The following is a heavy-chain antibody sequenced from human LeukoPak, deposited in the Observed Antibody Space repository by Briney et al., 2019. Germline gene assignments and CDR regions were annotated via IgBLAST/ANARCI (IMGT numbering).Heavy chain of an antibody. Sequence: GGSLRLSCAASGFTFSSYGMPWVRQAPGKGLEWVAVIWYDGSNKYYADSVKGRFTISKDNSKNTLYLQMNSLRAEDTAVYYCARSPSRITMVRGVQNDYWGQGTLVTVSS. CDR3: ARSPSRITMVRGVQNDY. CDR1: GFTFSSYG. D-gene: IGHD3-10*01. J-gene: IGHJ4*02. CDR2: IWYDGSNK. V-gene: IGHV3-33*01.